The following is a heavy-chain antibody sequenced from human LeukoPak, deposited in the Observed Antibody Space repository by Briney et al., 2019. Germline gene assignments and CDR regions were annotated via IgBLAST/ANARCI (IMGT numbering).Heavy chain of an antibody. D-gene: IGHD4-17*01. CDR3: VGPKHGDYWFDY. CDR2: MNTDGSTT. Sequence: PGGSLRLSCAASEFALSSYWMHWVRQAPGKGLVWVSRMNTDGSTTTYADSVKGRFTISRDNAKNTLYLQMNSLRAEDTAVYFCVGPKHGDYWFDYWGRGTLVTVSS. V-gene: IGHV3-74*01. CDR1: EFALSSYW. J-gene: IGHJ4*02.